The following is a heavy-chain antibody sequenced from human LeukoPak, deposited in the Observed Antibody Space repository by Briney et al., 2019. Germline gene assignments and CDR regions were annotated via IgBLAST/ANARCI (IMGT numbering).Heavy chain of an antibody. J-gene: IGHJ4*02. CDR3: ARDYSSSWSYFDY. D-gene: IGHD6-13*01. CDR2: ISYDGSNK. V-gene: IGHV3-30*04. Sequence: GGSLRLSCAASGFTFSSYAIQWVRQAPGKGLEWVAVISYDGSNKYYADSVKGRFTISRDNSKNTLYLQMNSLRAEDTAVYYCARDYSSSWSYFDYWGQGTLVTVSS. CDR1: GFTFSSYA.